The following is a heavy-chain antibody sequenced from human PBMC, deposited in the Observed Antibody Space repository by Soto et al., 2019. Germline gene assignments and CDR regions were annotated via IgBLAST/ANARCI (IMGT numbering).Heavy chain of an antibody. CDR2: ISAYNGNT. CDR3: ARDGLNVVVPAANTYYYGMDV. V-gene: IGHV1-18*04. CDR1: GDGIVYNW. D-gene: IGHD2-2*01. Sequence: SKACGDGIVYNWMISVPLATGQGLEWMGWISAYNGNTNYAQKLQGRVTMTTDTYKSTAYMEMRSLRSDDTAVYYCARDGLNVVVPAANTYYYGMDVWGQGTTVTVSS. J-gene: IGHJ6*02.